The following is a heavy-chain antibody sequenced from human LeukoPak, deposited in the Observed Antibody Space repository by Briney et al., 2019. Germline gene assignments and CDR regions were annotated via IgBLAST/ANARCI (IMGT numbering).Heavy chain of an antibody. V-gene: IGHV1-69*05. J-gene: IGHJ4*02. Sequence: ASVKVSCKASGGTFSSYAISWLRQAPGQGLEWMGRIIPIFGTANYAQKFQGRVTITTDESTSTAYMELSSLRSEDTAVYYRAIGCGGDCPIDYWGQGTLVTVSS. CDR2: IIPIFGTA. CDR3: AIGCGGDCPIDY. CDR1: GGTFSSYA. D-gene: IGHD2-21*02.